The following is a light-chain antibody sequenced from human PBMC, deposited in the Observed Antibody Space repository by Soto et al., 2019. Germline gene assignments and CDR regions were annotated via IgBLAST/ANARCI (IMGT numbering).Light chain of an antibody. J-gene: IGKJ1*01. CDR1: QSLANSR. CDR2: DVS. Sequence: ETVLTQSPGTLSLSPGETAIVSCRASQSLANSRLARYRQKPGQAPRLLIYDVSRRATGIPDRFSGSGSGTDFTLSISRLEPEDFAVYFCHQYQTSPWTFGRGTKVDIK. V-gene: IGKV3-20*01. CDR3: HQYQTSPWT.